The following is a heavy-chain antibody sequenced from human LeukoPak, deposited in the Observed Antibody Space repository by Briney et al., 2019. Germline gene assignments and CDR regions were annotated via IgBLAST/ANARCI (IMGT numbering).Heavy chain of an antibody. CDR2: MNPNSGNT. CDR1: GYTFTSYD. D-gene: IGHD5-24*01. CDR3: ARDLDGYNYYFDY. Sequence: EASVKVSCKASGYTFTSYDINWVRQATGQGLEWMGWMNPNSGNTGYAQKFQGRVTMTRNTSISTAYMELSSLRSEDTAVYYCARDLDGYNYYFDYWGQGTLVTVSS. J-gene: IGHJ4*02. V-gene: IGHV1-8*01.